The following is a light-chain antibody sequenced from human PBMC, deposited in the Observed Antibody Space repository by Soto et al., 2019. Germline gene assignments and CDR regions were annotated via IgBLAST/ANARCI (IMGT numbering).Light chain of an antibody. J-gene: IGKJ1*01. CDR2: GAS. Sequence: VLTQCPGTRSLSREEGGTVTCRASQSVSSSYLAWYQQKPGQAPRLLIYGASSRATGIPDRFSGSGSGTDFTLTISRLETEDFAVYYCQRYDSSPKTFGQGTKVDIK. CDR1: QSVSSSY. V-gene: IGKV3-20*01. CDR3: QRYDSSPKT.